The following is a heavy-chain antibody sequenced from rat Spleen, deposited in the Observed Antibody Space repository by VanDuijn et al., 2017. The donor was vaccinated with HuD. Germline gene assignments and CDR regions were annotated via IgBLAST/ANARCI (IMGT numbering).Heavy chain of an antibody. D-gene: IGHD1-12*02. CDR3: ARRHYDGAYGYFDF. J-gene: IGHJ1*01. CDR1: DFTFSHYY. CDR2: ITNSGGST. V-gene: IGHV5-25*01. Sequence: EVQLVESGGGLVQPGRSLKLSCAASDFTFSHYYMAWVRQAPTKGLEWVASITNSGGSTYYPDSVKGRFTISRDNAKTTQYLQMDSLRSEDTATYYCARRHYDGAYGYFDFWGPGTMVTVSS.